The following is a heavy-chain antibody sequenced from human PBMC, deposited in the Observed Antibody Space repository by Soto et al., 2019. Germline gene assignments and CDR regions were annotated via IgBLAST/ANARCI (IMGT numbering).Heavy chain of an antibody. CDR2: INPNSGGT. CDR1: GYTFSDCY. D-gene: IGHD1-1*01. Sequence: GASVKVSCKASGYTFSDCYIHWVRQAPGQGLEWMGWINPNSGGTKYAPKFQGGVTMTRDTSITPAYMELSRLRSGDTAVYYRAREPATAKPEGVDFWGQGTLVTVSS. V-gene: IGHV1-2*02. CDR3: AREPATAKPEGVDF. J-gene: IGHJ4*02.